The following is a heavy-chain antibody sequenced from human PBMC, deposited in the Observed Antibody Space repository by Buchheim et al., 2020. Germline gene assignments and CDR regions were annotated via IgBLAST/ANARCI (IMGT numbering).Heavy chain of an antibody. Sequence: QVQLVKSGGGVVQPGRSLRLSCAASGFTFSSYGMHWVRQAPGKGLEWVAVISYDGSNKYYADSVKGRFTISRDNSKNTLYLQMNSLRAEDTAVYYCAKAAAYCGGDCYSIDYWGQGTL. J-gene: IGHJ4*02. D-gene: IGHD2-21*02. CDR2: ISYDGSNK. CDR3: AKAAAYCGGDCYSIDY. V-gene: IGHV3-30*18. CDR1: GFTFSSYG.